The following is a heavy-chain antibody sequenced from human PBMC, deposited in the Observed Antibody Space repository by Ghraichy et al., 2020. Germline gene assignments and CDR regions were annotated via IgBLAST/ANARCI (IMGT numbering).Heavy chain of an antibody. Sequence: GGSLRLSCAASGFTFSSYSMNWVRQAPGKGLEWVSSISSSSSYIYYADSVKGRFTISRDNAKNSLYLQMNSLRAEDTAVYYCAREGIVGATEPLDYWGQGTLVTVSS. CDR1: GFTFSSYS. CDR2: ISSSSSYI. CDR3: AREGIVGATEPLDY. J-gene: IGHJ4*02. D-gene: IGHD1-26*01. V-gene: IGHV3-21*01.